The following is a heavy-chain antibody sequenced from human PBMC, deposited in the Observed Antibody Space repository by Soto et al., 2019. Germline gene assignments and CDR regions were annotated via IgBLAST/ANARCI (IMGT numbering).Heavy chain of an antibody. Sequence: ASVKVSCKASGDTFTSYGISWVRQAPGQGLEWMGWISAYNGNTNYAQQLQGRVTMTTDTPTSTAYMELRSLRSDDTAVYYCARLLRSSSWSPPLRGYYYVMDVWGQGTTVTVSS. J-gene: IGHJ6*02. V-gene: IGHV1-18*01. D-gene: IGHD6-13*01. CDR3: ARLLRSSSWSPPLRGYYYVMDV. CDR2: ISAYNGNT. CDR1: GDTFTSYG.